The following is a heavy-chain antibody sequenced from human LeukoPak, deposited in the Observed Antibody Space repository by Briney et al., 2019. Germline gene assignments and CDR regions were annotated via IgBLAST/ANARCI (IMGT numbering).Heavy chain of an antibody. CDR3: ARAGRVAVAGNPGY. CDR1: GFTFSSYA. J-gene: IGHJ4*02. Sequence: GGSLRLSCAASGFTFSSYAMHWVRQAPGKGLEWVAVISYDGSNKYYADSVKGRFTISRDNSKNTLYLQMNSLRAEDTAVYYCARAGRVAVAGNPGYWGQGTLVTVSS. D-gene: IGHD6-19*01. CDR2: ISYDGSNK. V-gene: IGHV3-30-3*01.